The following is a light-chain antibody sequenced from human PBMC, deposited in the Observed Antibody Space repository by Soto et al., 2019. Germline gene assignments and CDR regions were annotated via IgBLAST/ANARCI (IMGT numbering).Light chain of an antibody. CDR2: GAS. V-gene: IGKV3-15*01. CDR3: QQYNSWPPIT. CDR1: QSVRSN. J-gene: IGKJ5*01. Sequence: EIVMTQSPATLSVAPGERATLSCRASQSVRSNLVWYQQKHGQSPRLLIYGASTRATGIPVRFRGSGSGTEFTLTISSLQSEDSALYFCQQYNSWPPITFGQGTRLEIK.